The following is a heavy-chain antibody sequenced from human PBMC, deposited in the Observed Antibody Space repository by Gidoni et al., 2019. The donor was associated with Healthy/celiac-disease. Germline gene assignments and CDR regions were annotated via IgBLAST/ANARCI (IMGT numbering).Heavy chain of an antibody. J-gene: IGHJ5*02. CDR2: IYYSGST. CDR1: GRSISSSSYY. V-gene: IGHV4-39*07. Sequence: QLQLQESGPGLVKPSETLSLTCTVSGRSISSSSYYWGWIRQPPGKGLEWIGSIYYSGSTYYNPSLKSRVTISVDTSKNQFSLKLSSVTAADTAVYYCARGYVLDWFDPWGQGTLVTVSS. CDR3: ARGYVLDWFDP. D-gene: IGHD2-2*01.